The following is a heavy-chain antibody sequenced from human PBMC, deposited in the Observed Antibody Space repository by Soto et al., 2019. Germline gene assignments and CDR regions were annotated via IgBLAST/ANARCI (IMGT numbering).Heavy chain of an antibody. CDR2: TRNKANSYTT. J-gene: IGHJ6*02. V-gene: IGHV3-72*01. CDR1: GFTFSNAW. D-gene: IGHD1-26*01. Sequence: EVQLVESGGDLVKPGGSLRLSCAASGFTFSNAWMSWVRQAPGKGLEWVGRTRNKANSYTTEYAASVKGRFTISRDDSKNSLYLQMNSLKTEDTAVYYCATTPRGSYYYYYGMDVWGQGTTVTVSS. CDR3: ATTPRGSYYYYYGMDV.